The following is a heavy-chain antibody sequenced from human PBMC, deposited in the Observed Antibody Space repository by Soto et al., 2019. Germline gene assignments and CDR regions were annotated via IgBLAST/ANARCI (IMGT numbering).Heavy chain of an antibody. CDR3: ATRDSYYGMDF. V-gene: IGHV4-34*01. Sequence: SETLSLTCGVSGGAFSGYHWSWIRQAPGKGLEWIGEISQNGSTNYSPSLKSRVTMSVDTSKKQFSLKLSSVTAADTALYYCATRDSYYGMDFWGQGTTVTVSS. J-gene: IGHJ6*02. CDR1: GGAFSGYH. CDR2: ISQNGST.